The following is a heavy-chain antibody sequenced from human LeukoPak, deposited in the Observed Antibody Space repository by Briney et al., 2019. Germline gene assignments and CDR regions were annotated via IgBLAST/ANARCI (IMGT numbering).Heavy chain of an antibody. CDR1: GFSFSSYS. CDR3: ARGGSGSYSSDY. D-gene: IGHD3-10*01. V-gene: IGHV3-21*01. J-gene: IGHJ4*02. Sequence: GGSLRLSCAASGFSFSSYSMNWVRQAPGKGLEWVSSISSSSSYIYYADSVKDRFTISRDNAKNSLYLQMNSLRAEDTAVYYCARGGSGSYSSDYWGQGTLVTVSS. CDR2: ISSSSSYI.